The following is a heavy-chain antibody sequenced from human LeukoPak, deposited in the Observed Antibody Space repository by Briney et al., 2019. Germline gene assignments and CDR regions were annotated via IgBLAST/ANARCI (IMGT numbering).Heavy chain of an antibody. CDR1: GFTFSAYE. J-gene: IGHJ4*02. D-gene: IGHD3-22*01. CDR2: IDTSGSTI. V-gene: IGHV3-48*03. Sequence: HPGGSLRLSCAASGFTFSAYELNWVRQAPGKGLEWVSYIDTSGSTIYYADSVKGRFTISRDNAKNSLYLQMNSLRGEDTALYYCATFYDSSGRDYWGQGTLVTVSS. CDR3: ATFYDSSGRDY.